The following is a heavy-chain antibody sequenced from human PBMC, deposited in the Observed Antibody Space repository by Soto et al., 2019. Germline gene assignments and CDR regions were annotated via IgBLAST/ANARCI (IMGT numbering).Heavy chain of an antibody. Sequence: GGSLRLSCAVSGFTFSSSAMSWVRQAPGKGLEWVSVISNSGSATDYADSVKGRFTISRDNSKNALLLQMNSLRAEDTAVYYCAKKEGTAPGINYWGQGTLVTVSS. D-gene: IGHD6-13*01. CDR1: GFTFSSSA. V-gene: IGHV3-23*01. CDR3: AKKEGTAPGINY. J-gene: IGHJ4*02. CDR2: ISNSGSAT.